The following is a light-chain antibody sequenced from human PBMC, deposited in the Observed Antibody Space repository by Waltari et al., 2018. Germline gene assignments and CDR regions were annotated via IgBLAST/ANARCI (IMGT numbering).Light chain of an antibody. CDR3: NSFTSSSTVV. V-gene: IGLV2-14*03. CDR2: DVS. J-gene: IGLJ3*02. CDR1: SSDVGGYNY. Sequence: QSALTQPASVSGSPGQSITIPCTGTSSDVGGYNYVPWYPQHPGKAPKLMFYDVSNRPSGVSNRFSGSKSGNTASLTISGLQPEDEADYYCNSFTSSSTVVFGGGTKLTVL.